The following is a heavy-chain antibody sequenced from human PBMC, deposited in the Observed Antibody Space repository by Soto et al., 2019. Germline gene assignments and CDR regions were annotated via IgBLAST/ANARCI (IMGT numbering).Heavy chain of an antibody. Sequence: SETLSLTCVVSGGSLSDYFWSWIRQPPGMALEWIGEINHLGSINYNPSLKSRVTMTVDTSKNQFSLTLNSVTAADTATYYCARGGISHWAYFYYMDVWDRGTTVTVSS. CDR2: INHLGSI. V-gene: IGHV4-34*01. CDR1: GGSLSDYF. D-gene: IGHD2-21*01. CDR3: ARGGISHWAYFYYMDV. J-gene: IGHJ6*03.